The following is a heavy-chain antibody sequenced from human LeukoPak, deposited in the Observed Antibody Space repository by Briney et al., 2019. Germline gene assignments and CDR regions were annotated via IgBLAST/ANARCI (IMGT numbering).Heavy chain of an antibody. CDR2: INPSGGGT. CDR1: GYTFTSYY. CDR3: ARGPYGEFDY. V-gene: IGHV1-46*01. D-gene: IGHD4-17*01. J-gene: IGHJ4*02. Sequence: ASVKVSCKASGYTFTSYYIHWVRQAPGQGLEWMGVINPSGGGTSYAQKFQGRVTMTRDTSTSTVYMDLRSLRSEDTAVYYCARGPYGEFDYWGQGTLVTVSS.